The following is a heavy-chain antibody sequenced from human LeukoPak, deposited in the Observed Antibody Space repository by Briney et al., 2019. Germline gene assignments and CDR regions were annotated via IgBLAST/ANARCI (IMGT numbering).Heavy chain of an antibody. Sequence: SSETLSLTCTVSGGSISGYYWSWIRQPPGKGLEWIGYIFNSGSTNYNPSLKSRVTISVDTSKNQFSLKLNSVTAADTAMYYCARGYGDFRVEGRYFHSWGQGTLVTVSS. J-gene: IGHJ4*02. D-gene: IGHD4-17*01. CDR2: IFNSGST. V-gene: IGHV4-59*13. CDR1: GGSISGYY. CDR3: ARGYGDFRVEGRYFHS.